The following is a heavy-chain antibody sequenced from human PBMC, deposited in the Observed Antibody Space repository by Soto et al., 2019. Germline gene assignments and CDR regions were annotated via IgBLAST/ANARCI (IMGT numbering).Heavy chain of an antibody. V-gene: IGHV3-23*01. CDR2: ISGSGGHI. Sequence: EVQLLESGGGLVQPGGSLRLSCAASGFTFANYAMSWVRQTPGKGLEWVSSISGSGGHIYYTGSVKGRFTISRDNSENTLYLQRDSRIADYTAFYYCGKGDNFDFWGPFNCVDTCGQGTLVTVSS. J-gene: IGHJ5*02. D-gene: IGHD3-3*01. CDR1: GFTFANYA. CDR3: GKGDNFDFWGPFNCVDT.